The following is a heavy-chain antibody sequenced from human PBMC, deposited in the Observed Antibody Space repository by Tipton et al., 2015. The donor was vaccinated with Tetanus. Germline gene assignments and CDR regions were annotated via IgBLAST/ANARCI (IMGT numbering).Heavy chain of an antibody. Sequence: SLRLSCAASGFTFNSYAMHWVRHIPGKGLEWVAVIWHDGNNKYYADSVKGRFTISRDNSKNIMYLQMNNLRADDAPLYYCARDRKNSSSAYPPPCDRGGQGTLVTVSS. CDR1: GFTFNSYA. V-gene: IGHV3-33*01. D-gene: IGHD6-6*01. J-gene: IGHJ5*02. CDR2: IWHDGNNK. CDR3: ARDRKNSSSAYPPPCDR.